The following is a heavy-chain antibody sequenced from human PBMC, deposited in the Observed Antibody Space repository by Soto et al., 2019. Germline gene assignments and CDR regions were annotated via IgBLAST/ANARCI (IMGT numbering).Heavy chain of an antibody. Sequence: QVQLQESGPGLVKPSETLSLTCTVSGGSISSYYWSWVRQPPGKGLEWIAYIYYSGSTNYNPSLKSRVTISVDAAKNPFSLKLSSVTAADTAVYYCARSPDYGDYYYYGMDVWGQGTTVTVSS. CDR3: ARSPDYGDYYYYGMDV. CDR1: GGSISSYY. V-gene: IGHV4-59*08. J-gene: IGHJ6*02. D-gene: IGHD4-17*01. CDR2: IYYSGST.